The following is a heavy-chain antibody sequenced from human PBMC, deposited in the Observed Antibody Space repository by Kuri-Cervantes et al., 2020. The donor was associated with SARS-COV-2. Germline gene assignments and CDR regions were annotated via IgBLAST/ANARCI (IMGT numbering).Heavy chain of an antibody. Sequence: SGLTLAKPTQTLTLTCTFSGFSLSSNGMRVSWIRQSPGKALEWLARFDWDGDKFYRPSLKTRLTISKDTSKNQVVLRMTNMDPGDTATYYCARTSWIAVGGGFDYWGQGILVTVSS. CDR3: ARTSWIAVGGGFDY. CDR2: FDWDGDK. J-gene: IGHJ4*02. CDR1: GFSLSSNGMR. V-gene: IGHV2-70*04. D-gene: IGHD6-19*01.